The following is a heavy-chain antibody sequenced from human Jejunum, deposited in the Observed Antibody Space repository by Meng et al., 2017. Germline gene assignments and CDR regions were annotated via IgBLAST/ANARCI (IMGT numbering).Heavy chain of an antibody. CDR3: TRDDFDYVWGNNRRRGGMDF. CDR2: IKSDGSAT. CDR1: GFTLSGYW. J-gene: IGHJ6*02. D-gene: IGHD3-16*01. Sequence: GESLKISCAASGFTLSGYWMHWFRQAPGKGLVWVSCIKSDGSATGYADSVKGRFTISRDNAKNTLYLQMNSMRAEDTAVYYCTRDDFDYVWGNNRRRGGMDFWGQGTMVTVSS. V-gene: IGHV3-74*01.